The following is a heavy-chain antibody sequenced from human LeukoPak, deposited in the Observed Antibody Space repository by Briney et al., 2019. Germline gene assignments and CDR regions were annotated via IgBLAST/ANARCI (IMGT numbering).Heavy chain of an antibody. CDR1: VYTFTSYY. V-gene: IGHV1-46*01. Sequence: ASVKVSCNASVYTFTSYYMHWVRQAPGQGLEWMGIINPSGGSTSYAQKFQGRVSMTSDTSTSTVYMELSSMRSEDTAVYYCARDFWDSSGSFDYWGQGTLVTVSS. CDR3: ARDFWDSSGSFDY. J-gene: IGHJ4*02. D-gene: IGHD3-22*01. CDR2: INPSGGST.